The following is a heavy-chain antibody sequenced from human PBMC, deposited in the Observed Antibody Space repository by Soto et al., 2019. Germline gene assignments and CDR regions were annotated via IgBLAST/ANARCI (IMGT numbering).Heavy chain of an antibody. Sequence: SVKVSCKASGGTFSSYAISWVRQAPGQGLEWMGGIIPIFGTANYAQKFQGRVTITADESTSTAYMELSSLRSEDTAVYYCARDSSSPGNWFDPWGQGTLVTVSS. CDR3: ARDSSSPGNWFDP. V-gene: IGHV1-69*13. J-gene: IGHJ5*02. D-gene: IGHD6-13*01. CDR1: GGTFSSYA. CDR2: IIPIFGTA.